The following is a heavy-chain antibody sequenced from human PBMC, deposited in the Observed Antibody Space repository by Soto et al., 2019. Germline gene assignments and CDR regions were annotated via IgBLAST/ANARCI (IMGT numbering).Heavy chain of an antibody. V-gene: IGHV3-66*01. CDR2: IYTGGGT. Sequence: EVQLVESGGGLVQPGGSLRLSCAASGLTVSTNPMSWVRQAPGKGLEWVSVIYTGGGTHYADSVKGRFTISRDNSKNTVNLQMNRLSPEDTAVYYCARDGSGHWGQGTLVTVSS. CDR1: GLTVSTNP. CDR3: ARDGSGH. J-gene: IGHJ4*02.